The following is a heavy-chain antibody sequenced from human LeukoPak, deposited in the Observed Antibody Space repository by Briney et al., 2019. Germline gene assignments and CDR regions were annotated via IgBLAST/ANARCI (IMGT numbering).Heavy chain of an antibody. CDR2: ISSSSNYI. CDR3: ARDRSTYSSSWYLDY. Sequence: GESLRLSCAASGVTFSDYSMNWVRQAPGKGLEWVSSISSSSNYIYYANSLKDRFTISREHATKSMYLKMNSLRAEETAVYYCARDRSTYSSSWYLDYWGQGTLVTVSS. J-gene: IGHJ4*02. D-gene: IGHD6-13*01. V-gene: IGHV3-21*01. CDR1: GVTFSDYS.